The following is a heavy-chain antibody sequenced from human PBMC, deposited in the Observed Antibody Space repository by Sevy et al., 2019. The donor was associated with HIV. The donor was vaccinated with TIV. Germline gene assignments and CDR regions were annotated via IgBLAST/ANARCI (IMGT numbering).Heavy chain of an antibody. J-gene: IGHJ4*02. V-gene: IGHV3-7*03. CDR3: VRRYFDV. CDR1: GFTFHTYW. Sequence: GGSLRLSCAASGFTFHTYWMQWVRQAPGKGLEWVANIRQDGNEINYADSVKGRFTISRDNAMQSLYLKVNNLRVEDSGFYCLVRRYFDVWGQGTLVTVSS. CDR2: IRQDGNEI.